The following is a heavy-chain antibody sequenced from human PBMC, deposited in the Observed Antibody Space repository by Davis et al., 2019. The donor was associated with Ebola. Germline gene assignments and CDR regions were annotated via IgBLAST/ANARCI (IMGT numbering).Heavy chain of an antibody. CDR2: IIPVSGIP. CDR3: ARERYRDGGDYFFEQSH. V-gene: IGHV1-69*13. CDR1: GYTFTGYY. D-gene: IGHD2-21*01. Sequence: SVKVSCKASGYTFTGYYIHWVRQAPGQGLDWMGGIIPVSGIPKYAQKFQGRVTITADESTSTVYMELSSLRSEDTAVYYCARERYRDGGDYFFEQSHWGQGTLVTVSP. J-gene: IGHJ4*02.